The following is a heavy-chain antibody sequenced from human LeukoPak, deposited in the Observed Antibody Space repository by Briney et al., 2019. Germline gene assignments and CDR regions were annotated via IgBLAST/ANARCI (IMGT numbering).Heavy chain of an antibody. J-gene: IGHJ6*02. V-gene: IGHV1-3*04. CDR1: GYTFTSYA. CDR2: INTGNGNT. D-gene: IGHD4-11*01. CDR3: ARSNPLSYYGMDV. Sequence: ASVKVSCTASGYTFTSYALHWVRQAPGQRLEWMGWINTGNGNTKYSQKFQGRVTITRDTSASTAYMELSSLRSEDTAVYYCARSNPLSYYGMDVWGQGTTVTVSS.